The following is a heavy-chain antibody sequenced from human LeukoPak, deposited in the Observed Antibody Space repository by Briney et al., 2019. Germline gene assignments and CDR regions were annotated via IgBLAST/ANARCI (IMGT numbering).Heavy chain of an antibody. CDR1: GGTFSSYA. CDR2: IIPIFGTA. V-gene: IGHV1-69*13. CDR3: ARDPGEQHCSGGSCYLNWFDP. D-gene: IGHD2-15*01. J-gene: IGHJ5*02. Sequence: SVKVSCKASGGTFSSYAISWVRQAPGQGLEWMGGIIPIFGTANYAQKFQGRVTITADESTSTAYMELSSLRSEDTAVYYCARDPGEQHCSGGSCYLNWFDPWGQGTLVTVSS.